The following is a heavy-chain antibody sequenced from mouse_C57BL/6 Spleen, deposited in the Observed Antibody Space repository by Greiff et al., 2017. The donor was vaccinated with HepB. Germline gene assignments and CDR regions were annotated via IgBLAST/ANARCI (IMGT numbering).Heavy chain of an antibody. V-gene: IGHV3-6*01. D-gene: IGHD1-1*01. CDR1: GYSITSGYY. CDR3: ARERVITTGVFDY. J-gene: IGHJ2*01. CDR2: ISYDGSN. Sequence: EVQLQQSGPGLVKPSQSLSLTCSVTGYSITSGYYWNWIRQFPGNKLEWMGYISYDGSNNYNPSLKTRISITRDTSKNQFFLKLNSVTTEDTATYYCARERVITTGVFDYWGQGTTLTVSS.